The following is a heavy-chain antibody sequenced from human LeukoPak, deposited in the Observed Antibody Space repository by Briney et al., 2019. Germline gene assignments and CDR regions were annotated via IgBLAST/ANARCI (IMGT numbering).Heavy chain of an antibody. CDR2: INPNSGGT. Sequence: ASVKVSCKASGYTFTGYYMYWVRQAPGQSLEWMGRINPNSGGTDYAQNFQGRVTMTRDTSISTAYMELSRLRSDDTAVYYCARGYCSGGTCYQVENWFDPWGQGTLVTVSS. V-gene: IGHV1-2*06. CDR3: ARGYCSGGTCYQVENWFDP. D-gene: IGHD2-15*01. CDR1: GYTFTGYY. J-gene: IGHJ5*02.